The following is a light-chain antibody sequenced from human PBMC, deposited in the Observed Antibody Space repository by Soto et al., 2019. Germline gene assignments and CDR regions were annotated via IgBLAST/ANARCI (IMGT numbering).Light chain of an antibody. V-gene: IGKV4-1*01. CDR1: QSVLYSSDNRNY. CDR3: QQYYSTPFT. Sequence: DIVMTQSPDSLAVSLGERATINCKSRQSVLYSSDNRNYLAWYQQKPGQPPKVLIYWASTRESGVPDRFSGSGSGKDFTLTISSLQAEDVAVYYCQQYYSTPFTFGPGTKVDI. J-gene: IGKJ3*01. CDR2: WAS.